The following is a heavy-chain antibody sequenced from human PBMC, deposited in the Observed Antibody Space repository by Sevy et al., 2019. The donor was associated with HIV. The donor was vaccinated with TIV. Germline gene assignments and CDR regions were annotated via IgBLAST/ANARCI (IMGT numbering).Heavy chain of an antibody. CDR2: ISYDGIIK. J-gene: IGHJ4*02. CDR1: GFTISSYW. V-gene: IGHV3-30*03. Sequence: GGSLRLSCAASGFTISSYWVTWVRQAPGKGLEWVALISYDGIIKYYADSVKGRLTISRDNSKNTLSLQMNSLRIEDTAVYYCAREGGYTSAWSPGNYWGQGTLVTVSS. CDR3: AREGGYTSAWSPGNY. D-gene: IGHD6-19*01.